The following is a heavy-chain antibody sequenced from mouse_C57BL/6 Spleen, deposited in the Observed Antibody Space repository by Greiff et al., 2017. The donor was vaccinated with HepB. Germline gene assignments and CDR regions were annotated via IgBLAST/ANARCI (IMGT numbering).Heavy chain of an antibody. CDR3: ARGFITTVVATDYAMDY. D-gene: IGHD1-1*01. CDR1: GFSLTSYG. V-gene: IGHV2-6*03. CDR2: IWSDGST. J-gene: IGHJ4*01. Sequence: VKLMESGPGLVAPSQSLSITCTVSGFSLTSYGVHWVRQPPGKGLEWLVVIWSDGSTTYNSALKSRLSISKDNSKSQVFLKMNSLQTDDTAMYYWARGFITTVVATDYAMDYWGQGTSVTVSS.